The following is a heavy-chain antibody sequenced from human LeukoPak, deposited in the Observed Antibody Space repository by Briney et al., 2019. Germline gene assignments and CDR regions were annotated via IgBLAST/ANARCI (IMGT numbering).Heavy chain of an antibody. D-gene: IGHD3-3*01. CDR3: ARSPKYYDFWSGYPLDPPPYYYYYYYMDV. J-gene: IGHJ6*03. CDR1: GGSISSSDYY. CDR2: IYYSGTT. Sequence: TSETLSLTCTVSGGSISSSDYYWSWIRQPPGKGLEWIGYIYYSGTTYYNPSLKSRVTISVDTSKNQFSLKLTSVTAADTAVYYCARSPKYYDFWSGYPLDPPPYYYYYYYMDVWGKGTTVTVSS. V-gene: IGHV4-30-4*01.